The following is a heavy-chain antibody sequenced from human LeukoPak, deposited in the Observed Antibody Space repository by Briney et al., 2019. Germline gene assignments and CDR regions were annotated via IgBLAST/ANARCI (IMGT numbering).Heavy chain of an antibody. J-gene: IGHJ4*02. V-gene: IGHV4-34*01. CDR2: INHSGST. CDR3: ASQPDIVGATESAFGALDY. Sequence: KPSETLSLTCAVYGGSFSGYYWSWIRQPPGKGLEWIGEINHSGSTNYNPSLESRVTISVDTSKNQFPLKLSSVTAADTAVYYCASQPDIVGATESAFGALDYWGQGTLVTVSS. D-gene: IGHD1-26*01. CDR1: GGSFSGYY.